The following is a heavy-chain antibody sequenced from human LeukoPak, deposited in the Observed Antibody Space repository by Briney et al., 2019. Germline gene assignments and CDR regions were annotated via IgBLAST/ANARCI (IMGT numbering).Heavy chain of an antibody. J-gene: IGHJ4*02. D-gene: IGHD4-11*01. CDR1: GFTFSSYA. CDR3: AKDAQRGFDYSNSLKN. Sequence: GGSLRLSCAGSGFTFSSYAMSWVRQAPGKGLEWVAVIWSDGSNRYYGDPVKGRFIISRDNFQRTVYLQMNSLRAEDTAVYYCAKDAQRGFDYSNSLKNWGQGTLVTVSS. CDR2: IWSDGSNR. V-gene: IGHV3-33*06.